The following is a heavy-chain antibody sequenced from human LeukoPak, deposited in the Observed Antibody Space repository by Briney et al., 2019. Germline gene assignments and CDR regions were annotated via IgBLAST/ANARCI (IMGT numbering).Heavy chain of an antibody. CDR3: ARFPGWELTVFDY. CDR1: GFTFSSYW. V-gene: IGHV3-7*01. Sequence: GGSLRLSCAASGFTFSSYWMSWVRQAPGKGLEWVANIKQDGSEKYYVDSVKGRFTISRDNAKNSLYLQMNSLRAEDTAVYYCARFPGWELTVFDYWGQGTLVTVSS. J-gene: IGHJ4*02. D-gene: IGHD1-26*01. CDR2: IKQDGSEK.